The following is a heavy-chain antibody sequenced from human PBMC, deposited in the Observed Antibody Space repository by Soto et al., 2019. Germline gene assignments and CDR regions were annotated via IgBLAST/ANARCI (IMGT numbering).Heavy chain of an antibody. CDR2: INPNSGGT. V-gene: IGHV1-2*02. Sequence: ASVKVSCKASGYTFTGYYMHWVLQAPGQGLEWMGWINPNSGGTNYAQKFQGRVTMTRDTSITTAYMELSRLRSDDTAVYYCARGEYSSSWYIWFDPWGQGTLVTVSS. J-gene: IGHJ5*02. CDR3: ARGEYSSSWYIWFDP. CDR1: GYTFTGYY. D-gene: IGHD6-13*01.